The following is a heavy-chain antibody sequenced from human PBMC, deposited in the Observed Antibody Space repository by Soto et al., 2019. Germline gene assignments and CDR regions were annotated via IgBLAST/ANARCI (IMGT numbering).Heavy chain of an antibody. D-gene: IGHD3-10*01. CDR2: ISSSSNHI. V-gene: IGHV3-21*01. CDR3: AKDRGRGSPVSGGMDV. Sequence: GGSLRLSCAASGFTLSTYNMNWVRQAPGKGLEWVSSISSSSNHIYYADSVKGRFTISRDNANNSLYLQMNSLRAEDTAVYYCAKDRGRGSPVSGGMDVWGQGTTVTVSS. CDR1: GFTLSTYN. J-gene: IGHJ6*02.